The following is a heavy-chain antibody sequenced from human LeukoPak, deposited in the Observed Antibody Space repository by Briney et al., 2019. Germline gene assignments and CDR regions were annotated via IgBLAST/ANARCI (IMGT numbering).Heavy chain of an antibody. J-gene: IGHJ4*02. CDR2: ITGDCNYI. V-gene: IGHV3-21*01. CDR1: GFTFNDYT. CDR3: ARERNFYYYDY. D-gene: IGHD3-3*01. Sequence: PGGSLGLSCAASGFTFNDYTMTWVRQAPGKGREGVSSITGDCNYIFYAASVNGRFTISRDNAQNSLFLQLNSLSGEHTAVYYCARERNFYYYDYWGQGALVTVSS.